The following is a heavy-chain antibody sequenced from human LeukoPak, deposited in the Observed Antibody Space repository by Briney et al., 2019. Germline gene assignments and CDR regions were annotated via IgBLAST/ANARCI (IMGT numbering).Heavy chain of an antibody. D-gene: IGHD2-21*01. CDR1: GGSISSGDYY. CDR2: IYYSGST. V-gene: IGHV4-30-4*08. J-gene: IGHJ4*02. CDR3: ARAAAYCGGDCLYYFDY. Sequence: SQTLSLTCTVSGGSISSGDYYWSWIRQPPGKGLEWIGYIYYSGSTYYNPSLKSRVTISVDTSKNQFSLKLSSVTAADTAVYYCARAAAYCGGDCLYYFDYWGQGTLVTVSS.